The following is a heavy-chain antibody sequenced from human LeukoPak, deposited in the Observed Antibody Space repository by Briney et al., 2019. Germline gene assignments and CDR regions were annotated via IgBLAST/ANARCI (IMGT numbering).Heavy chain of an antibody. CDR2: IRSKAYGGTT. D-gene: IGHD4-17*01. V-gene: IGHV3-49*04. CDR1: GFTFSSYE. J-gene: IGHJ5*02. CDR3: TRDPTVTPRVSWFDP. Sequence: GGSLRLSCAASGFTFSSYEMNWVRQAPGKGLEWVGFIRSKAYGGTTEYAASVKGRFTISRDDSKSIAYLQMNSLKTEDTAVYYCTRDPTVTPRVSWFDPWGQGTLVTVSS.